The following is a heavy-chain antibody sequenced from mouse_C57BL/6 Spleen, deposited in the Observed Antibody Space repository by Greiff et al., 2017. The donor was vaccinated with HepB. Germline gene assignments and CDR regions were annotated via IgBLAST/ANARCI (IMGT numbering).Heavy chain of an antibody. V-gene: IGHV1-78*01. Sequence: VQLQESDAELVKPGASVKISCKVSGYTFTDHTIHWMKQRPEQGLEWIGYIYPRDGSTKYNEKFKGKATLTADKSSSTAYMQLNSLTSEDSAVYFCARFYYGSIYYFDYWGQATTLTVSS. J-gene: IGHJ2*01. D-gene: IGHD1-1*01. CDR2: IYPRDGST. CDR3: ARFYYGSIYYFDY. CDR1: GYTFTDHT.